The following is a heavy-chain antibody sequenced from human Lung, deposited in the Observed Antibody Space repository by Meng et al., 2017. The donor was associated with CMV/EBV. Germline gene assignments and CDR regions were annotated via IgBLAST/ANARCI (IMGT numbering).Heavy chain of an antibody. CDR3: AREYGSSSAFDY. Sequence: GGSLRLXCAASGFTFSRYAFHWVRQAPGKGLEWVAVISFDGGTRYYADSVKGRFTISRDSSRNSLYLQLNSLRPEDTAVYYCAREYGSSSAFDYWGQGTGVTVGS. D-gene: IGHD6-6*01. CDR2: ISFDGGTR. V-gene: IGHV3-30*14. J-gene: IGHJ4*02. CDR1: GFTFSRYA.